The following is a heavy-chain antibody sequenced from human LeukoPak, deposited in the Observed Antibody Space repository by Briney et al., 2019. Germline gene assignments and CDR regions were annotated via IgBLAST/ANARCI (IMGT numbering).Heavy chain of an antibody. J-gene: IGHJ6*02. Sequence: ASVKVSCKASGYTFSSYDINWVRQATGQGLEWMGWMNPNSGHTGYAQKFQGRVTMTRSTSISTAYMELSSLRSEDTAVYYCARVRGSYYYYGMDVWGQGTTVTVSS. CDR3: ARVRGSYYYYGMDV. CDR2: MNPNSGHT. V-gene: IGHV1-8*01. D-gene: IGHD2-15*01. CDR1: GYTFSSYD.